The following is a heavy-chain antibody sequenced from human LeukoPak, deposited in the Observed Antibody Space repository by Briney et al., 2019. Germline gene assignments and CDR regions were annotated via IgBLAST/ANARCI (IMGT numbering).Heavy chain of an antibody. Sequence: NPSETLSLTCTVSGGSISSYYWSWIRQPPGNGLEWIGYIYYSGSTNYNPSLKSRVTISVDTSKNQFSLKLSSVTAADTAVYYCARVIFGVVIPLANYYYYMDVWGKGTTVTVSS. V-gene: IGHV4-59*01. J-gene: IGHJ6*03. CDR1: GGSISSYY. CDR3: ARVIFGVVIPLANYYYYMDV. CDR2: IYYSGST. D-gene: IGHD3-3*02.